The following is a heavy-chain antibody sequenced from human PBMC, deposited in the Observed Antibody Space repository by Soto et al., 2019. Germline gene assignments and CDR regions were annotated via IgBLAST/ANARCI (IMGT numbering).Heavy chain of an antibody. V-gene: IGHV3-7*01. Sequence: EVQLVESGGGLVQPGGSLRLSCAASGFIFRDYWMNWVRQVPGKGLEWVANINQDGRDKCYMDSVKGRFTISRDNAKNSLDLKMKRLRADDSAVYYCARDPWDYWGQGTLVTVSS. CDR2: INQDGRDK. CDR1: GFIFRDYW. CDR3: ARDPWDY. J-gene: IGHJ4*02.